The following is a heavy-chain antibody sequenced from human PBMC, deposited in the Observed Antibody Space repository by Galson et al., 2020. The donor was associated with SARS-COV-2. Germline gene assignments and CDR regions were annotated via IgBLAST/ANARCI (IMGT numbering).Heavy chain of an antibody. Sequence: GGSLRISCAASGFTFSDYYMSWIRQAPGKGLEWVSYISSSGTTIYYADSVKGRFTISRDNAKNSLYLQMNSLRAEDTAVYYCARDPITTVTRVFDYWGQGTLVTVSS. V-gene: IGHV3-11*01. CDR1: GFTFSDYY. D-gene: IGHD4-17*01. J-gene: IGHJ4*02. CDR3: ARDPITTVTRVFDY. CDR2: ISSSGTTI.